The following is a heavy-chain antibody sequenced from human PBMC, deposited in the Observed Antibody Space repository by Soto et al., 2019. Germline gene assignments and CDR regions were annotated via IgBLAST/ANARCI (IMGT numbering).Heavy chain of an antibody. Sequence: QVQLVESGGGVVQPGRSLRLSCTASGFTFSSYAMHWVRQAPGKGMEWVAVISYDGSNNYYADSVKGRFTISSDNSKNPLYLQMSSLRAEDTAVAYCARDRFIAARRAGSLEFYPWGKVSRVTVSS. CDR1: GFTFSSYA. CDR3: ARDRFIAARRAGSLEFYP. V-gene: IGHV3-30-3*01. D-gene: IGHD6-6*01. CDR2: ISYDGSNN. J-gene: IGHJ5*02.